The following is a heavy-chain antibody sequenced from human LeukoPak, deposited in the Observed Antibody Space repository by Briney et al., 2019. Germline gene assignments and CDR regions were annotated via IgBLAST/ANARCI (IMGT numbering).Heavy chain of an antibody. D-gene: IGHD6-19*01. V-gene: IGHV3-48*03. CDR3: ARQKPGSSGWYAPYYYYGMDV. CDR2: ISSSGSTI. Sequence: PGGSLRLSCAASGFTFSSYEMNWVRQAPGKGLEWVSYISSSGSTIYYADSVKGRFTISRDNAKYSLYLQMNSLRAEDTAVYYCARQKPGSSGWYAPYYYYGMDVWGKGTTVTVSS. CDR1: GFTFSSYE. J-gene: IGHJ6*04.